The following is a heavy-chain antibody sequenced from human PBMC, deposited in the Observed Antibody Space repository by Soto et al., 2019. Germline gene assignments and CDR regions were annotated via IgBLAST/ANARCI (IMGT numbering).Heavy chain of an antibody. CDR1: GFTFTRHS. Sequence: EVQLVESGGGLVKPGGSLRLSCAASGFTFTRHSMNWVRQAPGKGLEWVSCISGTGTFIYYSDSVKGRFTISRDDAKNSLYLQMNSLTAEATAVYYCARGSGTDTGDALDIWGPGTMVTVS. CDR3: ARGSGTDTGDALDI. D-gene: IGHD2-21*02. J-gene: IGHJ3*02. CDR2: ISGTGTFI. V-gene: IGHV3-21*06.